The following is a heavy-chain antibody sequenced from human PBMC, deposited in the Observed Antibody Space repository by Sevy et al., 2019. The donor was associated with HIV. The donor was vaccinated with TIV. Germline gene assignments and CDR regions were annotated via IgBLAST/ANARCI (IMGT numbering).Heavy chain of an antibody. D-gene: IGHD3-22*01. CDR2: IWNDRSNK. Sequence: WGSLRLSCAASGFTFSSYGMHWVRQAPGKGLEWVAVIWNDRSNKHYADSVKGRFTISRDNSKNTRYLQMNSLRAEDTAVYYCASLPNNYYDSGGFSGNDAFDIWGQGTMVTVSS. CDR3: ASLPNNYYDSGGFSGNDAFDI. V-gene: IGHV3-33*01. J-gene: IGHJ3*02. CDR1: GFTFSSYG.